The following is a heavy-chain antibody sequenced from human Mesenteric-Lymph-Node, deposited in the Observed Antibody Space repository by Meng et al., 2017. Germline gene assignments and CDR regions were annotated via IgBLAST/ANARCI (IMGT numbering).Heavy chain of an antibody. CDR3: ARDNKGSGWYDYYYYYGMDV. D-gene: IGHD6-19*01. CDR1: GFTFSSYW. J-gene: IGHJ6*02. CDR2: IKQDGSEK. V-gene: IGHV3-7*01. Sequence: GESLKISCAASGFTFSSYWMSWVRQAPGKGLEWVANIKQDGSEKYYVDSVKGRFTISRDNAKNSLYLQMNSLRAEDTAVYYCARDNKGSGWYDYYYYYGMDVWGQGTTVTVSS.